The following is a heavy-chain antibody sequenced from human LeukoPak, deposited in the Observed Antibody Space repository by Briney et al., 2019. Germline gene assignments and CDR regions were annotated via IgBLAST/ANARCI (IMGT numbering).Heavy chain of an antibody. J-gene: IGHJ6*02. CDR1: GGSISSSSYY. CDR2: IYYSGST. V-gene: IGHV4-39*01. Sequence: SETLSLTCTVSGGSISSSSYYWGWIRQPSGKGLEWIGSIYYSGSTYYNPSLKSRVTISVDTSKNQFSLKLSSVTAADTAVYYCARLTPRVDTAMADYYYYYGLDVWGQGTTVTVSS. CDR3: ARLTPRVDTAMADYYYYYGLDV. D-gene: IGHD5-18*01.